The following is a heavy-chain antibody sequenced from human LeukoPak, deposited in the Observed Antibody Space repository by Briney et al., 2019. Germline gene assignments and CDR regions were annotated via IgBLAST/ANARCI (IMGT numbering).Heavy chain of an antibody. V-gene: IGHV1-2*02. D-gene: IGHD6-19*01. CDR2: INPNSGGT. CDR3: ARDKTLLAVAGHNWFDP. CDR1: GYTFTGYY. J-gene: IGHJ5*02. Sequence: ASVKVSCKASGYTFTGYYMHWVRQAPGQGLEWMGWINPNSGGTNYAQKFQGRVTMTRDTSISTAYMELSRLRSDDTAVYYCARDKTLLAVAGHNWFDPWGQGTLVTVSS.